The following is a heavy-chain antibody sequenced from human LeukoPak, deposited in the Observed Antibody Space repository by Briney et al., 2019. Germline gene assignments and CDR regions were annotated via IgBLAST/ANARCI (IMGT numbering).Heavy chain of an antibody. CDR2: ISSDGSNK. D-gene: IGHD5-24*01. J-gene: IGHJ4*02. CDR3: ARVGMATIGNYFDY. Sequence: GGSPRLSCAASGFTFSSYAVHWVRQAPGKGLEWVAVISSDGSNKYYADSVKGRFTISRDNSKSTGYLQMNSLRAEDTAVYYCARVGMATIGNYFDYWGQGTLVTVSS. V-gene: IGHV3-30-3*01. CDR1: GFTFSSYA.